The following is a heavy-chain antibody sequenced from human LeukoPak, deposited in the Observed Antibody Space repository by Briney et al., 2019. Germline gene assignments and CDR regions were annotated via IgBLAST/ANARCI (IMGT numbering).Heavy chain of an antibody. V-gene: IGHV1-2*02. Sequence: ASVKVSCKASGYTFTGYYMHWVRQAPGQGLEWMGWINPNSGGTNYAQKFQGRVTMTRDTSISTACMELSRLRSDDTAVYYCASSFMYSSGWYNYWGQGTLVTVSS. D-gene: IGHD6-19*01. CDR1: GYTFTGYY. J-gene: IGHJ4*02. CDR3: ASSFMYSSGWYNY. CDR2: INPNSGGT.